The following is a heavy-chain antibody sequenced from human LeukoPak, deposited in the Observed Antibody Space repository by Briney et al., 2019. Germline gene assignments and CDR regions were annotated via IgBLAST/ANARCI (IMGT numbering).Heavy chain of an antibody. CDR3: ARGRQVLRFLEWLPRRYYYYMDV. V-gene: IGHV1-8*01. J-gene: IGHJ6*03. CDR1: GYTFTSYD. CDR2: TNPNSGNT. D-gene: IGHD3-3*01. Sequence: ASVKVSCKASGYTFTSYDINWVPQATGQGVEWMGWTNPNSGNTGYAQKLHGRVTMTRNTSGSTAYMELSSLRSEDTAVYYCARGRQVLRFLEWLPRRYYYYMDVWGKGTTVTVSS.